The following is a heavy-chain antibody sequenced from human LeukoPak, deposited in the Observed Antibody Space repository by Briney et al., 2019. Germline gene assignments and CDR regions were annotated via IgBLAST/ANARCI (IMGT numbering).Heavy chain of an antibody. CDR1: GFTFSSYS. J-gene: IGHJ3*02. D-gene: IGHD3-22*01. Sequence: PGGSLRLSCAASGFTFSSYSMNWVRQAPGKGLEWVSAISGSGGSTYYADSVKGRFTISRDNSKNTLYLQMNSLRAEDTAVYYCAKDHSPSYDSSGYYLPHDAFDIWGQGTMVTVSS. CDR3: AKDHSPSYDSSGYYLPHDAFDI. CDR2: ISGSGGST. V-gene: IGHV3-23*01.